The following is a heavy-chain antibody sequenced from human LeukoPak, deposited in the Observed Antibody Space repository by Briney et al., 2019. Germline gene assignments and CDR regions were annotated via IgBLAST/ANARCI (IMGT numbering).Heavy chain of an antibody. CDR3: ARNTYYYDSSGYYVTFNAY. CDR1: GGSISSSSYY. Sequence: SETLSLTCTVSGGSISSSSYYWGWIRQPPGKGLEWIGSIYYSGSTYYNPSLKSRVTISVDTSKNQFSLKLSSVTAADTAVYYCARNTYYYDSSGYYVTFNAYWGQGTLVTVSS. CDR2: IYYSGST. D-gene: IGHD3-22*01. J-gene: IGHJ4*02. V-gene: IGHV4-39*01.